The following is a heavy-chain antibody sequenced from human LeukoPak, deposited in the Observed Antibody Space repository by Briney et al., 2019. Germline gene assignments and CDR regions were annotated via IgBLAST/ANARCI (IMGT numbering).Heavy chain of an antibody. CDR2: INHSGST. D-gene: IGHD4-4*01. CDR3: ARRAYTVTTYNWFDP. Sequence: SETLSLTCAVYGGSFSGYYWSWIRQPPGRGLERIGEINHSGSTNYNPSLKSRVTISVDTSKNQFSLKLSSVTAADTAVYYCARRAYTVTTYNWFDPWGQGTLVTVSS. CDR1: GGSFSGYY. V-gene: IGHV4-34*01. J-gene: IGHJ5*02.